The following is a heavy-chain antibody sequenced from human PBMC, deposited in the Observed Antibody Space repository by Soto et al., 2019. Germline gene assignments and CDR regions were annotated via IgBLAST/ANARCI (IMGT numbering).Heavy chain of an antibody. V-gene: IGHV3-23*01. CDR2: ISGSGGST. J-gene: IGHJ4*02. Sequence: PGGSLRLSCAASGFTFSSYAMSWVRQAPGKGLEWGSAISGSGGSTYYADSVKGRFTISRDNSKNTLYLQMNSLRAEDTAVYYCAKVFTYGDYARWDYWGQGTLVTVSS. CDR3: AKVFTYGDYARWDY. CDR1: GFTFSSYA. D-gene: IGHD4-17*01.